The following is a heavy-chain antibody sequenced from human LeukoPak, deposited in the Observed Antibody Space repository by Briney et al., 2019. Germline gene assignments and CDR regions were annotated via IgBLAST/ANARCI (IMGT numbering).Heavy chain of an antibody. J-gene: IGHJ3*01. CDR1: GYTFTSYD. Sequence: ASVKVSCKASGYTFTSYDINWVRQATGQGLEWMGWINPNSGGTNYAQKFQGRVTMTRDTSISTAYMELSRLRSDDTAVYYCARGVGGYSGYVLWGQGTMVTVSS. D-gene: IGHD5-12*01. CDR3: ARGVGGYSGYVL. V-gene: IGHV1-2*02. CDR2: INPNSGGT.